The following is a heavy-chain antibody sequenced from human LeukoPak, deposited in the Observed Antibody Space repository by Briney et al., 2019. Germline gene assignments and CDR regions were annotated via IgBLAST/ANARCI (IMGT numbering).Heavy chain of an antibody. CDR3: ARVPDTVRASRFSSHNWFDP. CDR2: TYPGDSDT. D-gene: IGHD2-2*01. Sequence: GESLKISCKGSGYSFTTYWIGWVRQMPGKGLEWMGITYPGDSDTRYSPSFQGQVTISADKSISTAYLQWSSLKASDTAMYYCARVPDTVRASRFSSHNWFDPWGQGTLVTVSS. V-gene: IGHV5-51*01. J-gene: IGHJ5*02. CDR1: GYSFTTYW.